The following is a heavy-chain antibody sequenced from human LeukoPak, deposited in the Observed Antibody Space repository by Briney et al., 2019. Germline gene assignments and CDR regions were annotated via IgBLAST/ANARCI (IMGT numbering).Heavy chain of an antibody. CDR2: IYYSGSI. V-gene: IGHV4-30-4*01. Sequence: SQTLSLTCTVSGGSISSGDYYWSWIRQPPGKGLEWIGYIYYSGSIYYNPSLKSRVTISVDTSKNQFSLKLSSVTAADTAVYYCARGLYDGSGSYYTYYFDYWGQGTLVTVSS. CDR1: GGSISSGDYY. CDR3: ARGLYDGSGSYYTYYFDY. D-gene: IGHD3-10*01. J-gene: IGHJ4*02.